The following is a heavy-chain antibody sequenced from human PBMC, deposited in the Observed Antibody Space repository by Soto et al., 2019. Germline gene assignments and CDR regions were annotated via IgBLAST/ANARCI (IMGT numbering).Heavy chain of an antibody. CDR1: GYTFTGYY. CDR3: ARRAETNGWNGFGADKYYFDF. J-gene: IGHJ4*02. CDR2: MNPNTGNS. Sequence: GASVKVSCKASGYTFTGYYMHWVRQATGQGLQWMGWMNPNTGNSGYAQKFQGRVTMTSDTSISTAHMELSSLRSGDTAVYYCARRAETNGWNGFGADKYYFDFWGQGTLVTVSS. V-gene: IGHV1-8*02. D-gene: IGHD1-1*01.